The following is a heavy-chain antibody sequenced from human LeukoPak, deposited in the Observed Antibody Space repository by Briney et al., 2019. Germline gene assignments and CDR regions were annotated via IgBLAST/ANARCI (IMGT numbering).Heavy chain of an antibody. Sequence: GGSLRLSCAASRLTFSNYAMSWVRQAPGKALEWVSGISASGGTTYYADSVKGRFTISRDNSKNTLHLQMSSLRAEDTAVYFCANSIPGLYYYYYLDVWGKGTTVTVSS. CDR3: ANSIPGLYYYYYLDV. D-gene: IGHD2-2*02. CDR2: ISASGGTT. J-gene: IGHJ6*03. CDR1: RLTFSNYA. V-gene: IGHV3-23*01.